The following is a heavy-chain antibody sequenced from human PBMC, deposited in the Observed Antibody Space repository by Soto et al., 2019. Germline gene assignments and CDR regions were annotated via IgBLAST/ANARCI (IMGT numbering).Heavy chain of an antibody. CDR3: ARSSHKESWFDP. CDR2: IHGSGSA. J-gene: IGHJ5*02. CDR1: NGSISNFY. Sequence: SDTLSLTCTVSNGSISNFYWNWIRKSAGKGLEWIGRIHGSGSATYNPSLRSRVTMSVDTSKNQFSLKVNSVTGADTSVYYCARSSHKESWFDPWGQGTLVTVSS. V-gene: IGHV4-4*07. D-gene: IGHD6-13*01.